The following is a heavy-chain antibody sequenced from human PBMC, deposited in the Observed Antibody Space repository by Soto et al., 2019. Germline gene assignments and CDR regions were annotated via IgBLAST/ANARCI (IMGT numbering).Heavy chain of an antibody. CDR1: GGSFSGYY. J-gene: IGHJ4*02. CDR2: INHSGST. Sequence: SETLSLTCAVYGGSFSGYYWSWIRQPPGKGLEWIGEINHSGSTNYNPSLKSRVTISVDTSKNQFSLKLSSVTAADTAVYYCARGVRGSYYPLFDYWGQGTLVTVSS. CDR3: ARGVRGSYYPLFDY. V-gene: IGHV4-34*01. D-gene: IGHD1-26*01.